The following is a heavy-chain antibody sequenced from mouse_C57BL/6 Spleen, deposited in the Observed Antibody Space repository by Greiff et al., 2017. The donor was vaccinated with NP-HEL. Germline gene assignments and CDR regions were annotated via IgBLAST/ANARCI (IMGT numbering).Heavy chain of an antibody. J-gene: IGHJ1*03. CDR2: IWRGGST. V-gene: IGHV2-5*01. CDR3: AKNTNYYGSSYDWYFDV. CDR1: GFSLTSYG. Sequence: VKLQESGPGLVQPSQSLSITCTVSGFSLTSYGVHWVRQSPGKGLEWLGVIWRGGSTDYNAAFMSRLSITKDNSKSQVFFKMNSLQADDTAIYYCAKNTNYYGSSYDWYFDVWGTGTTVTVSS. D-gene: IGHD1-1*01.